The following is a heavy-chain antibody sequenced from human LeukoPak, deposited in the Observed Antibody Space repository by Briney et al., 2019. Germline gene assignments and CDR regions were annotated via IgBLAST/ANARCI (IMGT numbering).Heavy chain of an antibody. CDR1: GFTFSSYG. CDR2: IWYDGSNK. V-gene: IGHV3-33*01. J-gene: IGHJ4*02. CDR3: ARGRPINYFDY. Sequence: GGSLRLSCAASGFTFSSYGMHWVRQAPGKGLEWVAVIWYDGSNKYYADSVKGRFTISRDNSKNTLYLQMNSLRAEDTAVYYCARGRPINYFDYWGQGTLVTVSS.